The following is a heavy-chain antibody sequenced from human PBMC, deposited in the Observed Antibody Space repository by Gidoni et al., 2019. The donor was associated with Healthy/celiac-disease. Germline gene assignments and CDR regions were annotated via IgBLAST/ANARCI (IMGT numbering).Heavy chain of an antibody. CDR3: AKDKVTGIGNAFDI. Sequence: EVQLVESGGGLVQPGRSLRLSCAASGFTFDDYAMHWVRQAPGKGLEWVSGISWNSGSIGYADSVKGRFTISRDNAKNSLYLQMNSLRAEDTALYYCAKDKVTGIGNAFDIWGQGTMVTVSS. V-gene: IGHV3-9*01. D-gene: IGHD2-21*02. J-gene: IGHJ3*02. CDR2: ISWNSGSI. CDR1: GFTFDDYA.